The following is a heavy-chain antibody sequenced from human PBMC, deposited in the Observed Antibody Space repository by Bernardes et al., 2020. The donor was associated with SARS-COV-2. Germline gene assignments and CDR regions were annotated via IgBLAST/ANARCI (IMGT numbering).Heavy chain of an antibody. Sequence: GGSLRLSCAASGFTLSNYNMNWVRQAPGKGLEWVSYISSTSSYIYYADSVKGRFTVSRDNAKSSLYLQLNSLGAEDTAVYFCARDLGHAFDIWGQGTMVTVSS. CDR1: GFTLSNYN. CDR3: ARDLGHAFDI. V-gene: IGHV3-21*06. CDR2: ISSTSSYI. D-gene: IGHD7-27*01. J-gene: IGHJ3*02.